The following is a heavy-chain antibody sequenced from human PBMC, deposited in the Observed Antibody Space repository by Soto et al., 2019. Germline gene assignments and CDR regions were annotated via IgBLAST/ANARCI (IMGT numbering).Heavy chain of an antibody. CDR3: ARDQEPSTLYYDYYYMDV. V-gene: IGHV1-46*03. J-gene: IGHJ6*03. Sequence: ASVKVSCKASGYTFTSYDINWVRQATGQGLEWMGIINPSGGSTGYAQKFQGRVTMTRDRSTSTAYMEVSGLRSEDTAVYYCARDQEPSTLYYDYYYMDVWGKGTTVTVSS. CDR2: INPSGGST. CDR1: GYTFTSYD.